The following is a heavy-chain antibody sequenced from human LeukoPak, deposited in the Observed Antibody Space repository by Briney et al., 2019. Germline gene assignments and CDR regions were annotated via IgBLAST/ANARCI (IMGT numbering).Heavy chain of an antibody. CDR3: ARPSLGLPAAFFDY. J-gene: IGHJ4*02. CDR1: GYSISSGYY. CDR2: IYHSGST. V-gene: IGHV4-38-2*01. D-gene: IGHD2-2*01. Sequence: SETLSLTCAVSGYSISSGYYWGWIRQPPGKGLEWIGSIYHSGSTYYNPSLKSRVTISVDTSKNQFSLKLSSVTAADTAVCYCARPSLGLPAAFFDYWGQGALVTISS.